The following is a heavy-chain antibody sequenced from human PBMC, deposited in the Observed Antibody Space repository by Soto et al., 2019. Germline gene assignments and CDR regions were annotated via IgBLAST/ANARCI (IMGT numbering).Heavy chain of an antibody. V-gene: IGHV3-23*01. CDR2: SSGSGGST. J-gene: IGHJ4*02. D-gene: IGHD6-13*01. Sequence: GVPLRLSCAASGFTFSSYAMRWVRQAPGKGLEWVSASSGSGGSTYYADSVKGRFTISRDNSKNTLYLQMNSLRAEDTAVYYCAKDKSGQQLVPDYWGQGTLVTVSS. CDR3: AKDKSGQQLVPDY. CDR1: GFTFSSYA.